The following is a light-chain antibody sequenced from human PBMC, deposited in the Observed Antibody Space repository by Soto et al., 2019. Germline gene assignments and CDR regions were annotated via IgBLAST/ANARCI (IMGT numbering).Light chain of an antibody. CDR1: NSDVGGYNY. CDR2: DVS. CDR3: SSYTSTSTVV. V-gene: IGLV2-14*01. Sequence: QSALTQPASVSGSPGQSITISCTGTNSDVGGYNYVSWYQQHTGKAPKLMIYDVSNRPSGVSSRFSGSRSGNTASLTISGLQAEDEADYYCSSYTSTSTVVFGGGTKLTVL. J-gene: IGLJ2*01.